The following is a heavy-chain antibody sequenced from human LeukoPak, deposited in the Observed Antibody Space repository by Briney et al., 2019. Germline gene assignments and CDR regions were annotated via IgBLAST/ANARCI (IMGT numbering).Heavy chain of an antibody. V-gene: IGHV3-23*01. CDR3: AKGPRDYYDSSGYTAEYYFDY. D-gene: IGHD3-22*01. Sequence: GGSLRLSCAASGFTFSSYAMSWVRQAPGKGLEWVSAISGSGGSTYYADSVKGRFTISRDNSKNTLYLQMNSLRAEDTAVYYCAKGPRDYYDSSGYTAEYYFDYWGQGTLVTVSS. J-gene: IGHJ4*02. CDR1: GFTFSSYA. CDR2: ISGSGGST.